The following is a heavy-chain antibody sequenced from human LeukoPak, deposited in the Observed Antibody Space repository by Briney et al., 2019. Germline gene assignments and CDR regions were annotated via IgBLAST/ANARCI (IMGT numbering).Heavy chain of an antibody. Sequence: GGSLRLSCAASGFTFTDYWMHWVRQAPGKGLVWVSRIKSDGSSISYADSVKGRFTISRDNTKNMLFLQMNSLRAEDTAVYYWAREPPHLRGDFYSLFDYWGQGTLVTVSS. V-gene: IGHV3-74*01. CDR3: AREPPHLRGDFYSLFDY. D-gene: IGHD2-21*02. CDR2: IKSDGSSI. J-gene: IGHJ4*02. CDR1: GFTFTDYW.